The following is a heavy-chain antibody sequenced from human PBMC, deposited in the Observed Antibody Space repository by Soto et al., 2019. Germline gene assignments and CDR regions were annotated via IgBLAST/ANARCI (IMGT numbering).Heavy chain of an antibody. CDR1: GFAFEDYA. Sequence: EVQLVESGGGLVQPGKSLRLSCAASGFAFEDYAMHWVRQIPGKGLEWVSGLSRKSGSTGYGDSVKGRFTISRDNAKNSLYLQMNSLRPEDTALYYCAKGLEYTSACDTDYYYMDVWGKGTTVTVSS. D-gene: IGHD6-19*01. V-gene: IGHV3-9*01. J-gene: IGHJ6*03. CDR2: LSRKSGST. CDR3: AKGLEYTSACDTDYYYMDV.